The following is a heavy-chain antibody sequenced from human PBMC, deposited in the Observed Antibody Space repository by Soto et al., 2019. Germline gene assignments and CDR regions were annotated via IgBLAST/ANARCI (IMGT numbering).Heavy chain of an antibody. D-gene: IGHD5-18*01. CDR2: IKQDGSEK. V-gene: IGHV3-7*01. J-gene: IGHJ4*02. CDR3: ARGGTDRYSYDNPDY. CDR1: GFTFSSYW. Sequence: EVQLVESGGGLVQPGGSLRLSCAASGFTFSSYWMSWVRQAPGKGLEWVANIKQDGSEKYYVDSVKGRFTISRDNAKNSLYLQMNSLSAEDTAVYYCARGGTDRYSYDNPDYWGQGTLVTVSS.